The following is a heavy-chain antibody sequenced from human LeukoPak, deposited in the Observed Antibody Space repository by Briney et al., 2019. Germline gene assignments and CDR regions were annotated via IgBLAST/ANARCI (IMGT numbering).Heavy chain of an antibody. CDR3: ARDRYCSSTSCPSWFDP. CDR2: INQDGSER. V-gene: IGHV3-7*01. CDR1: GFTFSNYW. Sequence: GGSLRLSCAASGFTFSNYWMSWVRQAPGKGLQWVANINQDGSERYYVDSVRGRFTISRDNAKNSLYLQMNSLRAEDTAVYYCARDRYCSSTSCPSWFDPWGQGTLVTVSS. D-gene: IGHD2-2*01. J-gene: IGHJ5*02.